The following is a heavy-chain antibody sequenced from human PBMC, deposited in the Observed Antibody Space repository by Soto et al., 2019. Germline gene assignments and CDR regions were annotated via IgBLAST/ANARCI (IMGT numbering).Heavy chain of an antibody. CDR2: ISYDGSNK. CDR1: GFTFSSYA. J-gene: IGHJ4*02. CDR3: AREVRVGFFPVY. Sequence: QVQLVESGGGVGQPGRSLRLSCAASGFTFSSYAMHWVRQAPGKGLEWVAVISYDGSNKYYADSVKGRFTISRDNSKNTLYLQMHSLRAEDTAVYYCAREVRVGFFPVYWGQGTLVTVSS. V-gene: IGHV3-30-3*01. D-gene: IGHD3-10*01.